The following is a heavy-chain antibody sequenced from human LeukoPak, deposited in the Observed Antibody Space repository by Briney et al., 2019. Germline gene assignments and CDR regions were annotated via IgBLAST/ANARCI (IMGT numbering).Heavy chain of an antibody. Sequence: LSLTCTVSGGSISSSSYYWGWIRQAPGKGLEWVSYISSSGSTIYYADSVKGRFTISRDNAKNSLYLQMNSLRAEDTAVYYCARAGGYCSGGSCEKSYYYYYMDVWGKGTTVTISS. V-gene: IGHV3-11*01. CDR2: ISSSGSTI. D-gene: IGHD2-15*01. CDR1: GGSISSSSYY. CDR3: ARAGGYCSGGSCEKSYYYYYMDV. J-gene: IGHJ6*03.